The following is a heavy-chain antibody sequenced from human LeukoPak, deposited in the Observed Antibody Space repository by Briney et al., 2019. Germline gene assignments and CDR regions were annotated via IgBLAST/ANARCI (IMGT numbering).Heavy chain of an antibody. D-gene: IGHD6-19*01. CDR1: GYTFTSYG. Sequence: ASVKVSCKASGYTFTSYGISWVRQAPGQGLEWMGWIITYNGNTHYAQKLQGRVTMTTDTSTSTAYMELRSLRSDDTAVYYCARSSLAVAGSVFDYWGQGTLVTVSS. CDR2: IITYNGNT. CDR3: ARSSLAVAGSVFDY. V-gene: IGHV1-18*01. J-gene: IGHJ4*02.